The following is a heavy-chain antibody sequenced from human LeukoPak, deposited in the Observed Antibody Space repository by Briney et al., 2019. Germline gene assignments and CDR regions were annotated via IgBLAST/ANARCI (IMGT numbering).Heavy chain of an antibody. CDR3: AKEYTPSSPLGELVS. CDR1: GFTLDSFA. J-gene: IGHJ4*02. CDR2: IRHDETNE. D-gene: IGHD6-6*01. Sequence: GGSLRLSCAVSGFTLDSFAMHWVRQAPGKGLEWVALIRHDETNEFYADGVQGRFTISRDTSKKIVYLQMNNLTAEDTALYYCAKEYTPSSPLGELVSWGQGTLVTVSS. V-gene: IGHV3-30*02.